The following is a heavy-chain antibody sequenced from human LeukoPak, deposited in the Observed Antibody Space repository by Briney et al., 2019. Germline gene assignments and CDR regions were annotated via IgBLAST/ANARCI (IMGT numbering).Heavy chain of an antibody. CDR2: VYYNGST. CDR3: ARETITGTTKFDP. Sequence: PSDTLSLTCTVSGGSFNRANYYCHWIRQPPGKGLVRIGYVYYNGSTTYNSSLKRRVTISVDTSKNQFSLRLRSVTVADTAIYYCARETITGTTKFDPWGQGTLATVSS. J-gene: IGHJ5*02. CDR1: GGSFNRANYY. D-gene: IGHD1-7*01. V-gene: IGHV4-61*01.